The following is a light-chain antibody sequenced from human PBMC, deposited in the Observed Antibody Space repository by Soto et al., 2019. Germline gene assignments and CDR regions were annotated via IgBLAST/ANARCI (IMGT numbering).Light chain of an antibody. J-gene: IGKJ1*01. CDR1: HHVATN. CDR3: QQYTDRPPWT. CDR2: GAS. V-gene: IGKV3-15*01. Sequence: EIVMTQSPVTLSVSPGERATLSCRASHHVATNLAWYQQNPGQAPRLLIYGASTRATGISATFSGSGSVTEFTLPNTSLQSDDCAVYYCQQYTDRPPWTFGQGTKV.